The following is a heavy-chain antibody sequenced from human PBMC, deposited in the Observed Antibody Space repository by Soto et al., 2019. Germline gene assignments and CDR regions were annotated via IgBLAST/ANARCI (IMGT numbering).Heavy chain of an antibody. CDR3: AKDGGYGSGSYNWFDP. CDR2: ISSNGVGT. D-gene: IGHD3-10*01. CDR1: GFTLSGYA. V-gene: IGHV3-64*01. J-gene: IGHJ5*02. Sequence: GSLRLSCAASGFTLSGYAMDWVRQAPGKGLEYVSGISSNGVGTYYANSVQGRFTISRDNSKNTVYLQMNSLRAEDMALYYCAKDGGYGSGSYNWFDPWGQGTLVTVSS.